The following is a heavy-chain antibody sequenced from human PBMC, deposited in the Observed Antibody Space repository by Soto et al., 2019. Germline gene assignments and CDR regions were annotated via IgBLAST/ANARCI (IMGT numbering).Heavy chain of an antibody. CDR3: ARGVQLWDYYYYGMDV. CDR1: GGSFSGYY. Sequence: SETLSLTCAVYGGSFSGYYWSWIRQPPGKGLEWIGEINHSGSTNYNPSLKSRVTISVDTSKNQFSLKLSSVTAADTAVYYCARGVQLWDYYYYGMDVRGQGTTVTVSS. CDR2: INHSGST. J-gene: IGHJ6*02. D-gene: IGHD5-18*01. V-gene: IGHV4-34*01.